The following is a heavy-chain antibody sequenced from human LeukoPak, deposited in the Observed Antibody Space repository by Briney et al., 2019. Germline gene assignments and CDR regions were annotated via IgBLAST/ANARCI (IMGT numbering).Heavy chain of an antibody. J-gene: IGHJ2*01. CDR1: GFTFSNAW. CDR3: TILAYCGGDCPYWYFDL. V-gene: IGHV3-15*01. CDR2: IKSKTDGGTT. D-gene: IGHD2-21*02. Sequence: PGGSLRLSCAASGFTFSNAWMSWVRQAPGKGLEWVGRIKSKTDGGTTDYAAPVKGRFTISRDDSKNTLYLQMNSMKTEDTAVYYCTILAYCGGDCPYWYFDLWGRGTLVTVSS.